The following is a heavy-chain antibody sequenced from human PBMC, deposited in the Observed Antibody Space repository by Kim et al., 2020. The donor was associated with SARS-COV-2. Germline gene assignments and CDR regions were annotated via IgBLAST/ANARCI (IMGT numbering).Heavy chain of an antibody. Sequence: SETLSLTCTVSGGSMSSYYWSWIRQPPGKGLEWIGYIYYIGITNYNPSLKRRITISVDKSKNQFPLKLSSVTTADTAAYYCARVWYSEYQLLLATHYYY. D-gene: IGHD2-2*01. J-gene: IGHJ6*01. CDR1: GGSMSSYY. V-gene: IGHV4-59*01. CDR3: ARVWYSEYQLLLATHYYY. CDR2: IYYIGIT.